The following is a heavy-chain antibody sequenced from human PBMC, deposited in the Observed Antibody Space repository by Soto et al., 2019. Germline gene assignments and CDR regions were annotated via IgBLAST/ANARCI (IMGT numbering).Heavy chain of an antibody. V-gene: IGHV3-74*01. J-gene: IGHJ4*02. CDR3: ARDRNPYYFDS. Sequence: GGSLRLSCAASGFTFSNYWMHWVRQAPGKGLVWVSRISSDGSTTSYADSVKGRFTVSRDNAKNTLYLQMNSLRAEDTAVYYCARDRNPYYFDSWGLGTLVTVSS. CDR1: GFTFSNYW. CDR2: ISSDGSTT. D-gene: IGHD1-1*01.